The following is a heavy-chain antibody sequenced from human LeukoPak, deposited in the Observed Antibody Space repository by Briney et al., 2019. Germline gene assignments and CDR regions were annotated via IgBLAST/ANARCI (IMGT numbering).Heavy chain of an antibody. CDR1: GFTLSPFW. D-gene: IGHD1-1*01. CDR2: IGPDGSVT. V-gene: IGHV3-74*01. J-gene: IGHJ4*02. CDR3: ARDMWGTFDY. Sequence: GGSLRLSCAASGFTLSPFWMHWVRHSPGKGPVWVSRIGPDGSVTNYADSVKRRFTISRDNARNTLYLQISSLSVEDTAVYFCARDMWGTFDYWGQGALVTVSS.